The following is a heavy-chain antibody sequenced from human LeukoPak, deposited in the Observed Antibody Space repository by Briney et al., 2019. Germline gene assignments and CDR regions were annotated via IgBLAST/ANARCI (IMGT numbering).Heavy chain of an antibody. J-gene: IGHJ4*02. CDR3: ARGQADFWSGYADY. V-gene: IGHV1-18*01. CDR2: ISAYNGNT. CDR1: GYTFTSYG. D-gene: IGHD3-3*01. Sequence: ASVKVSCKASGYTFTSYGISWVRQAPGQGLERMGWISAYNGNTNYAQKLQGRVTMTTDTSTSTAYMEPRSLRSDDTAVYYCARGQADFWSGYADYWGQGTLVTVSS.